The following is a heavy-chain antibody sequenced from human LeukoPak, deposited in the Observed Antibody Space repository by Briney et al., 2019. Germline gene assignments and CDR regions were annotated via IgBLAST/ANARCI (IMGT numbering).Heavy chain of an antibody. Sequence: PGGSLRLSCAASGFTVSVYGLNWVRQAPGKGLEWLSSISTSSTYIYYADSVKGRFTISRDNAKNSLYLQMNSLRVEDTAVYYCAGGQGWHFDLWGRGTLITVSS. CDR2: ISTSSTYI. CDR1: GFTVSVYG. D-gene: IGHD2-15*01. V-gene: IGHV3-21*06. J-gene: IGHJ2*01. CDR3: AGGQGWHFDL.